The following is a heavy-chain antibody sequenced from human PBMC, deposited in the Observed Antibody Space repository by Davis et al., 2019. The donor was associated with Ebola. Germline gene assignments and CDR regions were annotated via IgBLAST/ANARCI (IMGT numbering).Heavy chain of an antibody. Sequence: GESLKISCAASGFTFSSYAMSWVRQAPGKGLEWVLAISGSGGSTYYADSVKGRFTISRDNSKNTLYLQMNSLRAEDTAVYYCAKADCSGGSCFGSDYWGQGTLVTVSS. J-gene: IGHJ4*02. CDR3: AKADCSGGSCFGSDY. V-gene: IGHV3-23*01. D-gene: IGHD2-15*01. CDR1: GFTFSSYA. CDR2: ISGSGGST.